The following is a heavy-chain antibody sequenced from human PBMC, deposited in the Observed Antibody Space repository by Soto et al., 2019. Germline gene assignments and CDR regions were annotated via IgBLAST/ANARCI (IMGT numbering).Heavy chain of an antibody. J-gene: IGHJ4*02. CDR1: GFRFSIYS. Sequence: EVQLVESGGNLVQPGGSLRLSCAASGFRFSIYSMNWVRQAPGKGLEWSAYITSDTKTIKYADSVKGRFTISRDNRKNSVYLHMNSLRDEDTAVYYCARSVEGHFDYWGQGTVVTVSA. CDR3: ARSVEGHFDY. CDR2: ITSDTKTI. V-gene: IGHV3-48*02. D-gene: IGHD6-19*01.